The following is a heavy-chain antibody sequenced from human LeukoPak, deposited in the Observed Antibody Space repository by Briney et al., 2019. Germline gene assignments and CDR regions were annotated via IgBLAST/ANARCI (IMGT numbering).Heavy chain of an antibody. CDR1: GFTFSSYE. CDR3: ARSTLYDILTEYYFDY. J-gene: IGHJ4*02. V-gene: IGHV3-48*03. D-gene: IGHD3-9*01. CDR2: ISSSSSYT. Sequence: GGSLRLSCAASGFTFSSYEMNWVRQAPGKGLEWVSYISSSSSYTNYADSVKGRFTISRDSAKNSLYLQMNSLRAEDTAVYYCARSTLYDILTEYYFDYWGQGTLVTVSS.